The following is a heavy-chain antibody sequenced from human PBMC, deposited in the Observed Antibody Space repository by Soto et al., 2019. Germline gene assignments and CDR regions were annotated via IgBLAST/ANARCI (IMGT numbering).Heavy chain of an antibody. CDR2: IIYDGSKK. Sequence: GGSLRLSCAASRFRFSSSGMHWVRQAPGKGLEWVAVIIYDGSKKEYADSVKGRFTVSRDNSKDTVYLQMNNLRPEDTGVYYCAKDLHDFASFFFYGMDVWGQGTTVTVSS. D-gene: IGHD2-21*02. V-gene: IGHV3-30*18. CDR3: AKDLHDFASFFFYGMDV. J-gene: IGHJ6*02. CDR1: RFRFSSSG.